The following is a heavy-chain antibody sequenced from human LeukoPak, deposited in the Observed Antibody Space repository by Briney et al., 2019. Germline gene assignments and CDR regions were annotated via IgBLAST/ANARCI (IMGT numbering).Heavy chain of an antibody. CDR1: GFSFSSHA. CDR3: VKAQGGTNALLDY. Sequence: GRSLRLSCAASGFSFSSHAIHWVRQAPGKGLEWVAVMSHDGSNKYYADSVKGRFTISRDNSKNTLYLQMNSLRAEDTAVYYCVKAQGGTNALLDYWGQGTLVTVSS. D-gene: IGHD1-26*01. CDR2: MSHDGSNK. J-gene: IGHJ4*02. V-gene: IGHV3-30-3*01.